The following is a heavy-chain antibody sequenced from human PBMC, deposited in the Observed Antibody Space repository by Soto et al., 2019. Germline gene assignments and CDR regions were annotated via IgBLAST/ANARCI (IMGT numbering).Heavy chain of an antibody. D-gene: IGHD2-8*02. CDR2: INPTSGGT. Sequence: ASVKGSCKASGYTFTSSYKHWVRQAPGQGPEWMGIINPTSGGTSYAQNLQGRVTMTRDTSTRTVYMELNSLRSDDTAVYYCARGPGASGLDVWGQGTTVTVSS. V-gene: IGHV1-46*01. J-gene: IGHJ6*02. CDR1: GYTFTSSY. CDR3: ARGPGASGLDV.